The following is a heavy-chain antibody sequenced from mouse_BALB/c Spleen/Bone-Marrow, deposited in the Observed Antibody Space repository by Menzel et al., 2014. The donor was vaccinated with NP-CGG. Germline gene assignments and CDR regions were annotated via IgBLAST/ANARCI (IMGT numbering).Heavy chain of an antibody. Sequence: VQLQESGPGLVAPSQSLSITCTVSGFSLTGFGINWIRQPPGKGLEWLGMIWGDGTTDYNSALKSRLSTNKDNSKSQVFLKMNSLQAGDTARYYCAREKYGNYYAMDYWGQGTSVTVSS. D-gene: IGHD2-10*02. CDR1: GFSLTGFG. CDR2: IWGDGTT. CDR3: AREKYGNYYAMDY. J-gene: IGHJ4*01. V-gene: IGHV2-6-7*01.